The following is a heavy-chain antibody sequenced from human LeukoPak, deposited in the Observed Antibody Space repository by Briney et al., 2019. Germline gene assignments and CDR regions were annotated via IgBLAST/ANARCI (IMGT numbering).Heavy chain of an antibody. CDR2: IYYSGST. CDR3: AGYLRAPRTFDC. CDR1: GGSISSSSCY. Sequence: SETLSLTCTVSGGSISSSSCYWGWIRQPPGKGLEWIGSIYYSGSTYYNPSLKSRVTISVDTSKNQFSLKLSSVTAADTAVYYCAGYLRAPRTFDCWGQGTLVTVSS. J-gene: IGHJ4*02. V-gene: IGHV4-39*01. D-gene: IGHD1-1*01.